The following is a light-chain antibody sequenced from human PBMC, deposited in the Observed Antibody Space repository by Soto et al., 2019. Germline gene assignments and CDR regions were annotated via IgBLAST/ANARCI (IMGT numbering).Light chain of an antibody. CDR1: SSDVGRYDY. CDR3: SSYSNSGSYGL. CDR2: EVS. V-gene: IGLV2-14*01. J-gene: IGLJ3*02. Sequence: QSALTQPASASESPGQWITISCTGTSSDVGRYDYVSWYQQPPGKAPKLIIFEVSLRPSGISNRFSGSKSGNAASLTISGIQPEDEAHYYCSSYSNSGSYGLFGGGTKLTVL.